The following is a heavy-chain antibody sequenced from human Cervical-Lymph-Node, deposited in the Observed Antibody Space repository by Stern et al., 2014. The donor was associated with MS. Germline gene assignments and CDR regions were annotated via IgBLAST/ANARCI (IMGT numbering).Heavy chain of an antibody. J-gene: IGHJ4*02. CDR2: ISSNVSTI. D-gene: IGHD1-26*01. V-gene: IGHV3-11*01. CDR3: ARGLPSF. Sequence: QLGQSGGDLVKPGGSLRLSCAASGFNFSAYYMNWIRQAPGKVLEWLSYISSNVSTIYYADSVKGRFIISRDNAKQSLYLQMNSLRAEGTAVYYCARGLPSFWGQGTLVTVSP. CDR1: GFNFSAYY.